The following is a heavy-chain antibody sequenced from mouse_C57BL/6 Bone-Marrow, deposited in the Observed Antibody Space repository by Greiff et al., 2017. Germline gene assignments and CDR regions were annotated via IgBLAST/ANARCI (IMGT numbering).Heavy chain of an antibody. CDR1: GYTFTSYG. Sequence: QVQLKQSGAELARPGASVKLSCKASGYTFTSYGISWVKQRTGQGLEWIGEIYPRSGNTHYNEKFKGKATLTADKSSSTAYMQLRSLTAEDSAVYFCARINWVDFDYWGQGTTLTVSS. CDR2: IYPRSGNT. V-gene: IGHV1-81*01. CDR3: ARINWVDFDY. D-gene: IGHD4-1*01. J-gene: IGHJ2*01.